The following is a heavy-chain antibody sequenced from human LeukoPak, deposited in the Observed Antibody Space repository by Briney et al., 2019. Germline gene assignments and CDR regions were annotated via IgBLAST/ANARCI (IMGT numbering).Heavy chain of an antibody. CDR3: AKAWDYYDSSGSTDY. CDR2: IRYDGSNK. J-gene: IGHJ4*02. V-gene: IGHV3-30*02. CDR1: GFTFSSYG. Sequence: VGSLRLSCAASGFTFSSYGMHWVRQAPGKGLEWVAFIRYDGSNKYYADSVKGRFTSSRDNSKNTLYLQMNSLRAEDTAVYYCAKAWDYYDSSGSTDYWGQGTLVTVSS. D-gene: IGHD3-22*01.